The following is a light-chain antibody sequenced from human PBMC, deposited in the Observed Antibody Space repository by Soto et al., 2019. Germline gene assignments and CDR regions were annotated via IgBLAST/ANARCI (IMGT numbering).Light chain of an antibody. J-gene: IGKJ1*01. V-gene: IGKV1-5*01. CDR2: DAS. CDR3: QQYNSYLWT. Sequence: DIQMTQSPSTLSASEGDRVTITCRASQSISSWLAWYQQKPGKAPKLLIYDASSLESGVPSRFSGSGFGTEFTLTISSLQPDDFAPYYCQQYNSYLWTFGQGTKVDIK. CDR1: QSISSW.